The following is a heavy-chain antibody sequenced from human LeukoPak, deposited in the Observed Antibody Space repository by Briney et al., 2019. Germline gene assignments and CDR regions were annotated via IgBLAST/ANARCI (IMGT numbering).Heavy chain of an antibody. CDR1: GGSITSANYY. J-gene: IGHJ4*02. D-gene: IGHD1-26*01. CDR2: IYYTGGT. Sequence: SETLSLTCTVSGGSITSANYYWACIRQPPGKGLEWIGSIYYTGGTYYNPSLKSRVTISVDTSKNQFSLNLSSVTAADTAVYYCARVSDGRAFDYWGQGTLVTVSS. V-gene: IGHV4-39*07. CDR3: ARVSDGRAFDY.